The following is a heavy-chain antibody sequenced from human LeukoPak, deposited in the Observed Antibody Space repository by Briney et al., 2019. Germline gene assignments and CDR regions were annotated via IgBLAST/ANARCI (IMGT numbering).Heavy chain of an antibody. CDR3: ARDSNGSYQDY. CDR1: GGSISSYY. Sequence: SETLSLTCTVSGGSISSYYWSWIRQPAGKRLEWIGHIYTSGSTSYNPSLKSRVTMSVDTSKNQFSLKLSSVTAADTAVCYCARDSNGSYQDYWGQGTLVTVSS. V-gene: IGHV4-4*07. D-gene: IGHD1-26*01. CDR2: IYTSGST. J-gene: IGHJ4*02.